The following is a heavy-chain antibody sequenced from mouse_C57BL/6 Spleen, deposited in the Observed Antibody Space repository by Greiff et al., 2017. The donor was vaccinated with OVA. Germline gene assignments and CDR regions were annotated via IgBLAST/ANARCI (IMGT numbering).Heavy chain of an antibody. CDR3: AKNLENGSGFAY. CDR2: IYPGSGST. Sequence: QVQLQQPGAELVKPGASVKMSCKASGYTFTSYWITWVKQRPGQGLEWIGDIYPGSGSTNYNEKFKSKATLTVDTSSSTAYMQLSSLTSEDSAVYYCAKNLENGSGFAYWGQGTPVTVSA. CDR1: GYTFTSYW. J-gene: IGHJ3*01. D-gene: IGHD1-1*01. V-gene: IGHV1-55*01.